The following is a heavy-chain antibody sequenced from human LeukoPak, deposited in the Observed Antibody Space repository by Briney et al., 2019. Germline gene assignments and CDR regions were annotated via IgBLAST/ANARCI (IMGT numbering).Heavy chain of an antibody. Sequence: PGGSLRLSRAAAGVSFAASRMDSVRQAPGKGLEWVSYIDRSSGTIYYADSVKGRFTISRDNARNSLYLQMNSPRDEDTAVYFCARGPDPWAFDIWGQGTMVTVSS. CDR1: GVSFAASR. D-gene: IGHD1-14*01. CDR2: IDRSSGTI. J-gene: IGHJ3*02. CDR3: ARGPDPWAFDI. V-gene: IGHV3-48*02.